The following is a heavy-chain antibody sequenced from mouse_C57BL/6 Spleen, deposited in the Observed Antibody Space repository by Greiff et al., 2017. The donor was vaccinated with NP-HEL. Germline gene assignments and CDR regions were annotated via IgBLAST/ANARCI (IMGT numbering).Heavy chain of an antibody. CDR1: GFNIKDYY. CDR3: SIHTTGFAY. Sequence: VQLQQSGAELVRPGASVKLSCTASGFNIKDYYMHWVKQRPEQGLEWIGRIDPEDGDTEYAPKFQGKATMTADTSSNTAYLQLSSLTSEDTAVYYCSIHTTGFAYWGQGTLVTVSA. CDR2: IDPEDGDT. J-gene: IGHJ3*01. V-gene: IGHV14-1*01. D-gene: IGHD1-1*01.